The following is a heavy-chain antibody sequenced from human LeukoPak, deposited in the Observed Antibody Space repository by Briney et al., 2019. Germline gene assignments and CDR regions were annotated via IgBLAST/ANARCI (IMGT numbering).Heavy chain of an antibody. D-gene: IGHD1-26*01. V-gene: IGHV3-53*01. CDR3: ARSHILGYWYFDL. Sequence: GRSLRLSCTVAGFTVSSTYMTWVRQAPEKGLEWVSIIYSGGNTYYADSVSGRFTISRDNSKNTVYLQMNSLRADDTAVYYCARSHILGYWYFDLWGRGTLVTVSS. J-gene: IGHJ2*01. CDR1: GFTVSSTY. CDR2: IYSGGNT.